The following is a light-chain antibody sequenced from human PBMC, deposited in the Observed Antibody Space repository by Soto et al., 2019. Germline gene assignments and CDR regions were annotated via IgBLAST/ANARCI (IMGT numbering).Light chain of an antibody. V-gene: IGKV3-15*01. CDR2: GES. CDR1: QSVSSN. Sequence: EIVMTQSPATLSVSPGERATLSCRASQSVSSNLDWYQHKPGQAPRLLIYGESTRATGIPARFSASGSGTEFSLTISSLQSEDFGVYYCQQYNNWPPKQYTFGQGTKLEIK. J-gene: IGKJ2*01. CDR3: QQYNNWPPKQYT.